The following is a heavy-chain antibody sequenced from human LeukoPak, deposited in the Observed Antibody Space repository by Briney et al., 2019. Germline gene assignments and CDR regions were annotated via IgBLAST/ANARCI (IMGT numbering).Heavy chain of an antibody. CDR2: INHSGST. CDR3: ARDGAGTTYNWFDP. CDR1: GGSFSGYY. Sequence: SETLSLTCVVYGGSFSGYYWSWIRQPPGKGLEWIGEINHSGSTNYNPSLKSRVTISVDTSKNQFSLKLSSVTAADTAVYYCARDGAGTTYNWFDPWGQGTLVTVSS. V-gene: IGHV4-34*01. D-gene: IGHD1-7*01. J-gene: IGHJ5*02.